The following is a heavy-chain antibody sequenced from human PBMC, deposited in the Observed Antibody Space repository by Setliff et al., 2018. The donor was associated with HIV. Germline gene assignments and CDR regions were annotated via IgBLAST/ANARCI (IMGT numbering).Heavy chain of an antibody. D-gene: IGHD6-13*01. V-gene: IGHV1-8*02. CDR3: ARDTAGGIAALNWFDP. J-gene: IGHJ5*02. CDR2: MNPNSSNT. Sequence: ASVKVSCKASGFTFINYDINWVRQAPGQGLEWMGWMNPNSSNTGYAQKFQGRVAMTRNTSIAYMELSSLRSDDTAVYYCARDTAGGIAALNWFDPWGQGTLVTVSS. CDR1: GFTFINYD.